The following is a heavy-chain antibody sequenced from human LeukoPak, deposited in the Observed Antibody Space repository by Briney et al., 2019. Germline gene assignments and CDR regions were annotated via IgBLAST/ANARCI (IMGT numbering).Heavy chain of an antibody. CDR2: IIPIFDTT. Sequence: ASVTVSCKASGSTFIIYAISWVRQAPGQGLEWMGGIIPIFDTTNYPQKFQGRVTITTDESTSTAYMELSSLRSEDTAVYYCARSKDFVVVPAARDDYYYYMDVWGKGTTVTVSS. CDR1: GSTFIIYA. CDR3: ARSKDFVVVPAARDDYYYYMDV. D-gene: IGHD2-2*01. J-gene: IGHJ6*03. V-gene: IGHV1-69*05.